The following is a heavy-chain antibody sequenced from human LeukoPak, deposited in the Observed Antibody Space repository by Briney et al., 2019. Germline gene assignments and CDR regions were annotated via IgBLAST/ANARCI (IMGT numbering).Heavy chain of an antibody. CDR2: INSDGSST. D-gene: IGHD3-10*01. Sequence: GGSLRLSCAASGFTFDDYGMSWVRQAPGKGLVWVSRINSDGSSTSYADSVKGRFTISRDNAKNTLYLQMNSLRADDTAVYYCARSEVLLWFGESHFDYWGQGTLVTVSS. V-gene: IGHV3-74*01. CDR3: ARSEVLLWFGESHFDY. CDR1: GFTFDDYG. J-gene: IGHJ4*02.